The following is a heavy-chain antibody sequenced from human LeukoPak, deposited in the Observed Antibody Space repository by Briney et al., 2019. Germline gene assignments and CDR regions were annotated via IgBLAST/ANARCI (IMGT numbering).Heavy chain of an antibody. CDR3: ARVLGPARFEYYFDY. CDR1: GFSFSDYF. D-gene: IGHD6-6*01. J-gene: IGHJ4*02. V-gene: IGHV3-11*04. Sequence: GGSLRLSCAASGFSFSDYFMSWIRQAPGKGLEWVSYISGSGTTIYYADSVKGRFTISRDNTKNSLYLQMNSLRAEDTAIYYCARVLGPARFEYYFDYWGQGTLVTVSS. CDR2: ISGSGTTI.